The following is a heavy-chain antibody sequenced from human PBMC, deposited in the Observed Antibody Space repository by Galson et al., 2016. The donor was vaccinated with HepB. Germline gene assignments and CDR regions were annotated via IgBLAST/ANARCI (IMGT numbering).Heavy chain of an antibody. Sequence: SVKVSCKVSGGTFIDYVISWVRQAPGQGLEWIGGIIPPSGAASYTQKFQGRVTITADESTRTVNMDWTSLKSDDTAVYYCARGPRVRPYYYYGIDVWGQGTTVIVSS. D-gene: IGHD2-21*01. V-gene: IGHV1-69*13. CDR2: IIPPSGAA. CDR1: GGTFIDYV. J-gene: IGHJ6*02. CDR3: ARGPRVRPYYYYGIDV.